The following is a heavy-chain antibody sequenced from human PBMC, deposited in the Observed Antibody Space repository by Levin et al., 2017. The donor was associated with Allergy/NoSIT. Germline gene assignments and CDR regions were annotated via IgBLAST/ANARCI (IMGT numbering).Heavy chain of an antibody. V-gene: IGHV3-9*01. CDR1: GFTFDDYA. D-gene: IGHD5-18*01. CDR2: ISWNSGSI. J-gene: IGHJ4*02. Sequence: SLKISCAASGFTFDDYAMHWVRQAPGKGLEWVSGISWNSGSIGYADSVKGRFTISRDNAKNSLYLQMNSLRAEDTALYYCAKGGYSYGYFDYWGQGTLVTVSS. CDR3: AKGGYSYGYFDY.